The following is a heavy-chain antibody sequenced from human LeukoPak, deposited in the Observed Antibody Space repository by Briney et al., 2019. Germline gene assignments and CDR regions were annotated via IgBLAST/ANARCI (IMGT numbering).Heavy chain of an antibody. J-gene: IGHJ3*02. CDR3: AKGRYDSSGYDAFDI. D-gene: IGHD3-22*01. CDR2: ISGSGGST. CDR1: GFTFSSYA. V-gene: IGHV3-23*01. Sequence: GGSLRLSCAASGFTFSSYAMSWVRQAPEKGLEWVSAISGSGGSTYYADSVKGRFTISRDTSKNTLFLQMNSLRAEDTAVYYCAKGRYDSSGYDAFDIWGQGTMVTVSS.